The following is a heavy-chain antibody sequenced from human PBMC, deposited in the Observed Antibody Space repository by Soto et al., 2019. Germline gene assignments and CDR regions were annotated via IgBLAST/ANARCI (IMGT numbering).Heavy chain of an antibody. Sequence: EVQLLESGGGMVEPRGSLKLSCAASGFSFGTYVMNWVRQAPGKGLEWVSGISGSGGRVYSADSVKGRFTISRDNSRNTLCLKRNSLRAEDPAIYYGAMTRLYDTGTNDYHRDALDIWGQGTQVTVSS. D-gene: IGHD3-22*01. V-gene: IGHV3-23*01. J-gene: IGHJ3*02. CDR3: AMTRLYDTGTNDYHRDALDI. CDR2: ISGSGGRV. CDR1: GFSFGTYV.